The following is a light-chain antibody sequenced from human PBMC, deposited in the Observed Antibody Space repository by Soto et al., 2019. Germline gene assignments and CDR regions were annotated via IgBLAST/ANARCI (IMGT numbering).Light chain of an antibody. J-gene: IGKJ4*01. CDR1: QGVSSY. CDR3: QQYNNWPRPT. CDR2: RTS. Sequence: EIVVTQSPATLALSPGERATLSCRGRQGVSSYLAWYQQQPGQAPRLLMFRTSSRATGFPARFSGSGSGTDFNPPTSSLQSEDFGVYYCQQYNNWPRPTFGGGTKVDIK. V-gene: IGKV3-15*01.